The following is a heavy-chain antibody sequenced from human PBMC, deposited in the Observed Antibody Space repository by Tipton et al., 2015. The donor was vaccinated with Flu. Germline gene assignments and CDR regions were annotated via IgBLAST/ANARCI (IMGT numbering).Heavy chain of an antibody. J-gene: IGHJ4*02. V-gene: IGHV4-38-2*01. CDR1: GYSINSGYF. CDR3: ARLTYYYGSGTSDC. Sequence: TLSLTCAVSGYSINSGYFWGWIRQPPGKGLEWIGSMSHSGRTYYNPSLKSRVTISADTWKTQFSLKLDSVTAADTAVYYCARLTYYYGSGTSDCWGQGTLRTVSS. D-gene: IGHD3-10*01. CDR2: MSHSGRT.